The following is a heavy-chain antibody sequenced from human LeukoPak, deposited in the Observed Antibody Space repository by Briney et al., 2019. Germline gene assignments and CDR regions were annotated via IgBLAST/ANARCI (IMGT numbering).Heavy chain of an antibody. Sequence: SETLSLTCTVSGGSITSNYWSWIRRPPGKGLEWIGYIYYSGTTNCNPSLKSRVTMSVDTSKNQFSLKLSSVTAADTAVYYCTRARYSGYVIDYWGQGTLVTVSS. CDR3: TRARYSGYVIDY. D-gene: IGHD5-12*01. V-gene: IGHV4-59*01. CDR1: GGSITSNY. CDR2: IYYSGTT. J-gene: IGHJ4*02.